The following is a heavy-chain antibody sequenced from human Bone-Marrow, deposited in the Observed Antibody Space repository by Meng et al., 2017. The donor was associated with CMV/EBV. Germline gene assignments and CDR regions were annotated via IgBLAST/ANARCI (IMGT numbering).Heavy chain of an antibody. Sequence: GESLKISCAASGFTFNTYSMNWVRQAPGKGLEWVSSISSSSSYIYYADSVKGRFTISRDNAKNSLYLQMNSLRAEDTAVYYCARKAYSRGFDYWGQGALVTVSS. V-gene: IGHV3-21*01. CDR1: GFTFNTYS. J-gene: IGHJ4*02. D-gene: IGHD6-13*01. CDR3: ARKAYSRGFDY. CDR2: ISSSSSYI.